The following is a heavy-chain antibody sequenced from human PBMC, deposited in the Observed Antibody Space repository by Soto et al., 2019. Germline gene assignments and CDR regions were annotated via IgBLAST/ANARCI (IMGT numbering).Heavy chain of an antibody. V-gene: IGHV1-24*01. CDR2: FDPEDGET. Sequence: ASVKVSCKVSGYTLTELSIHWVRQVPGNGLEWLGGFDPEDGETIYAQKFQGRVTMTEDTSTDTAYMELSSLRSEDTAVYYCATLSFQSHDFDYSGHATLVTVSS. J-gene: IGHJ4*01. CDR1: GYTLTELS. CDR3: ATLSFQSHDFDY.